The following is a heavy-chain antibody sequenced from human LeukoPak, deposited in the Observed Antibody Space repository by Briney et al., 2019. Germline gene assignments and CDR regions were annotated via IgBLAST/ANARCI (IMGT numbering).Heavy chain of an antibody. Sequence: SETLSLTCAVYGGSFSGYYWSWIRQPPGKGLEWIGEINHSGSTNYNPSLKSRVTISVDTSKNQFSLKLSSVTAADTAVYYCARKVDEMITFGGVIVIAAFDYRGQGTLVTVSS. V-gene: IGHV4-34*01. CDR1: GGSFSGYY. D-gene: IGHD3-16*02. CDR3: ARKVDEMITFGGVIVIAAFDY. CDR2: INHSGST. J-gene: IGHJ4*02.